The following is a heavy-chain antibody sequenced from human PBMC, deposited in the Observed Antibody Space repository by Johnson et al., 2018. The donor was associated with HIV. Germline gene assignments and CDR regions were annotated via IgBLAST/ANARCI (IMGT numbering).Heavy chain of an antibody. CDR1: GFTFSDYY. J-gene: IGHJ3*02. Sequence: QVRLVESGGGLVKPGGSLRLSCAASGFTFSDYYMSWIRQAPGKGLEWVSYISYSASSMFYADSLQGRFTISRDNSKNTLYLQMNSLRAEDTAVYYCARTKSGSYYHPGAFDIWGQGTMVTVSS. CDR2: ISYSASSM. CDR3: ARTKSGSYYHPGAFDI. D-gene: IGHD3-10*01. V-gene: IGHV3-11*01.